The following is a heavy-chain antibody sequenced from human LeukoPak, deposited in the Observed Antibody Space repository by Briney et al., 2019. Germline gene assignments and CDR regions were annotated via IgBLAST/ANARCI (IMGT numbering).Heavy chain of an antibody. CDR3: ARDQSGDDFWSGPSYYMDV. CDR1: GYTFTSYY. D-gene: IGHD3-3*01. V-gene: IGHV1-46*01. Sequence: ASVKVSCKASGYTFTSYYMHWVRQAPGQGLEWMGIINPSGGSTSYAQKFQGRVTMTRDTSTSTVYMELSSLRSEDTAVYYCARDQSGDDFWSGPSYYMDVWGKGTTVTVSS. CDR2: INPSGGST. J-gene: IGHJ6*03.